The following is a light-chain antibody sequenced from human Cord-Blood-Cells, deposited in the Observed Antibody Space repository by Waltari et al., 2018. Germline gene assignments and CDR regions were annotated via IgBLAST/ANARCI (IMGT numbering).Light chain of an antibody. CDR3: SSYAGSNNLV. CDR2: EVS. J-gene: IGLJ2*01. V-gene: IGLV2-8*01. Sequence: QSALTQPPSASGSPGQSVTISCTGTSSAVGGYNYVSWYQQHPGKAPKLMIYEVSKRPSGVPDRFSRSKSGNTASLTVSGLQAEDEADYYCSSYAGSNNLVFGGGTKLTVL. CDR1: SSAVGGYNY.